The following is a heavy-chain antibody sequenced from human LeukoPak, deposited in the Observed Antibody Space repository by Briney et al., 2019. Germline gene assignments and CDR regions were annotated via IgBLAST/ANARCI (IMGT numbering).Heavy chain of an antibody. CDR1: GDSVSSNSAA. CDR3: ARGGIAVAFGLFSLWFDY. D-gene: IGHD6-19*01. V-gene: IGHV6-1*01. Sequence: SQTLSLTCVISGDSVSSNSAAWNWIRQSPSRGLEWLGRTYYRSKWYNDYAVSVKSRITINPDTSKNQFSLQLNSVTPEDTAVYYCARGGIAVAFGLFSLWFDYWGQGTLVTVSS. J-gene: IGHJ4*02. CDR2: TYYRSKWYN.